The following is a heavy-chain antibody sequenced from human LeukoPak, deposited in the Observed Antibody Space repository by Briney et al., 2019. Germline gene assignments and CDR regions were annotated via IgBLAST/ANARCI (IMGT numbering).Heavy chain of an antibody. J-gene: IGHJ4*02. D-gene: IGHD4-17*01. Sequence: GGSLRLSCAASGFTFSGSALHWVRQASGKGLEGVGRIRSTANGYATAYAASVKGRFTISRDNSRNTLYLQMNSLRAEDTAVYYCAKARGLDYGDYVIFDYWGQGTLVTVSS. CDR2: IRSTANGYAT. CDR3: AKARGLDYGDYVIFDY. V-gene: IGHV3-73*01. CDR1: GFTFSGSA.